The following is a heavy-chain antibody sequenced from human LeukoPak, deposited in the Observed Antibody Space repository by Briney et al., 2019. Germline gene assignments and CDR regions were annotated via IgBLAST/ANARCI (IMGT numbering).Heavy chain of an antibody. J-gene: IGHJ4*02. CDR2: MNPNSGNT. CDR3: ARAAPRSSSIETYYFDY. V-gene: IGHV1-8*01. CDR1: GYTFTSYD. D-gene: IGHD6-13*01. Sequence: ASMKVSCKASGYTFTSYDINWVRQATGQGLEWMGWMNPNSGNTGYAQKFQGRVTMTRNTSISTAYMELSSLRSEDTAVYYCARAAPRSSSIETYYFDYWGQGTLVTVSS.